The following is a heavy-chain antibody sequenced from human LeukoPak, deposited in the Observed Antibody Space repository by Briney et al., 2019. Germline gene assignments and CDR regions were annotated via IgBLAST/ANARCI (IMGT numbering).Heavy chain of an antibody. CDR2: ISYSSSSI. D-gene: IGHD4-23*01. V-gene: IGHV3-48*01. J-gene: IGHJ4*02. CDR1: GFTFKSYG. CDR3: VRDDGGNSWDY. Sequence: GGSLRLSCVASGFTFKSYGMKWVRQAPGKGLEWVSYISYSSSSIHYADSVKGRFTISRDHAKNSLYLPMNSLRAEDTAVYYCVRDDGGNSWDYWGQGALVTVSS.